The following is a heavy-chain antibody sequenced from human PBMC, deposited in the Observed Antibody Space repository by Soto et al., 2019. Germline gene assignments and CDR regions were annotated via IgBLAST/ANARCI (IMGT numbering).Heavy chain of an antibody. V-gene: IGHV1-18*04. CDR2: ITPKNGNT. CDR3: ATSYDSGFDP. D-gene: IGHD3-3*01. Sequence: LLLQSGAELKKPGASVKISCKASGYSFSTYDISWLRQAPGQRPEWMGRITPKNGNTNYAQNFQDRVTMTADTSSSTAYMELRGLRSDDTAKYYCATSYDSGFDPWGQGTLVTVSS. CDR1: GYSFSTYD. J-gene: IGHJ5*02.